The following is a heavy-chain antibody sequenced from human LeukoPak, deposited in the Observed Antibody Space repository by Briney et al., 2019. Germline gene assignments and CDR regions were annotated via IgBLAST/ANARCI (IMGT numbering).Heavy chain of an antibody. V-gene: IGHV4-59*08. J-gene: IGHJ5*02. Sequence: SETLTLTCTVSGGSISSYYWSWIRQPPGKGLEWIGYIYYSGSTNYNPSLKSRVTISVDTSKNQFSLKLSSVTAADTAVYYCARASNWFDPWGQGTLVTVSS. CDR3: ARASNWFDP. CDR1: GGSISSYY. CDR2: IYYSGST.